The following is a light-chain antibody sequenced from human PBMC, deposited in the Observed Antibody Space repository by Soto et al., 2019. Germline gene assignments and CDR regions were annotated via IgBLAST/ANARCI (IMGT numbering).Light chain of an antibody. V-gene: IGKV3-20*01. CDR2: GAS. Sequence: ETVLTQSPGTLSLSPGERATLSCRASQTVSTYLAWYQQKTGRAPRLLVFGASSRATGVPDRFSGSGSGTDFTLTISGLEPEDFALYYCQQYHNPPLTFGQGTK. CDR3: QQYHNPPLT. CDR1: QTVSTY. J-gene: IGKJ1*01.